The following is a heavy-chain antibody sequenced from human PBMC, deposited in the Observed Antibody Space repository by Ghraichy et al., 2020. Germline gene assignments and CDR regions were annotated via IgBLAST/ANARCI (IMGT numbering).Heavy chain of an antibody. J-gene: IGHJ3*02. CDR2: MYYTGTT. V-gene: IGHV4-39*01. CDR3: ARRSGSIQTPLGAFDI. D-gene: IGHD4-23*01. Sequence: SETLSLTCSVSTGSISSSSYYWGWIRQPPGKGLEWIGSMYYTGTTYYNPSLKSRVTISVDRSKNQFSLKLNSVTAADTALYYCARRSGSIQTPLGAFDIWGQGTMVTVSS. CDR1: TGSISSSSYY.